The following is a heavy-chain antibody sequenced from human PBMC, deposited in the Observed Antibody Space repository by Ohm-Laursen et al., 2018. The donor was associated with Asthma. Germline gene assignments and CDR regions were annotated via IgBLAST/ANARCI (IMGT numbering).Heavy chain of an antibody. V-gene: IGHV1-69*13. CDR3: ARDFENVDTAMELGYGMDV. D-gene: IGHD5-18*01. J-gene: IGHJ6*02. CDR2: IIPIFGTA. Sequence: GASVKVSCKASGGTFSSYAISWVRQAPGQGLEWMGGIIPIFGTANYAQKFQGRVTITADESTSTAYMELSSLRSEDTAVYYCARDFENVDTAMELGYGMDVWGQGTTVTVSS. CDR1: GGTFSSYA.